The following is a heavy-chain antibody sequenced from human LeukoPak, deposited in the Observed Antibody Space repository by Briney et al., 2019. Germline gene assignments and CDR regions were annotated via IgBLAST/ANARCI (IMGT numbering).Heavy chain of an antibody. D-gene: IGHD6-6*01. J-gene: IGHJ4*02. Sequence: GGSLRLSCAASGFTFSSYAMHWVRQAPGKGLEWVAVISYDGSNKYYADSVKGRFTISRDNSKNTLYLQMNSLRAEDTAVYYCARRGIAARPHFVDYWGQGTLVTVSS. CDR1: GFTFSSYA. V-gene: IGHV3-30-3*01. CDR2: ISYDGSNK. CDR3: ARRGIAARPHFVDY.